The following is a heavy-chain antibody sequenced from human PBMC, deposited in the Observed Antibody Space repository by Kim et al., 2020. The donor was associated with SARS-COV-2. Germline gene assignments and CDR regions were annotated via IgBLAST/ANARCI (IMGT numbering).Heavy chain of an antibody. D-gene: IGHD3-9*01. V-gene: IGHV4-34*01. CDR2: INHSGST. CDR1: GGSFSGYY. CDR3: ARRGDWLLFRDY. J-gene: IGHJ4*02. Sequence: SETLSLTCAVYGGSFSGYYWSWIRQPPGKGLEWIGEINHSGSTNYNPSLKSRVTISVDTSKNQFSLKLSSVTAADTAVYYCARRGDWLLFRDYWGQGTLVTVSS.